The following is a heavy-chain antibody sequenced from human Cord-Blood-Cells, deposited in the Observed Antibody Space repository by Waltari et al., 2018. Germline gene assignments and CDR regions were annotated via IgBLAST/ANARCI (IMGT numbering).Heavy chain of an antibody. CDR1: GFTLSSYA. J-gene: IGHJ5*02. V-gene: IGHV3-23*01. CDR2: ISGSGGST. CDR3: AKDGTPAANWFDP. D-gene: IGHD6-13*01. Sequence: EVQLLESGGGLVQPGGSLRLSCAASGFTLSSYAMSWVRRAQGKGLEWVSAISGSGGSTYYADSVKGRFTISRDNSKNTLYLQMNSLRAEDTAVYYCAKDGTPAANWFDPWGQGTLVTVSS.